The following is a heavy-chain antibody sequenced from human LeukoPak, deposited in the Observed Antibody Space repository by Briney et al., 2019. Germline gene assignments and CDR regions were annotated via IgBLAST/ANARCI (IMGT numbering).Heavy chain of an antibody. D-gene: IGHD4-23*01. CDR1: GGSFSGYY. V-gene: IGHV4-34*01. CDR3: ARSYDYGGNFDY. Sequence: SETLSLTCAVYGGSFSGYYWSWIRQPPGKGLEWIGEINHSGSTNYNPSLKSRVTISVDTSKNQFSLKLSSVTAADTAVYYCARSYDYGGNFDYWGQRTLVTVSS. CDR2: INHSGST. J-gene: IGHJ4*02.